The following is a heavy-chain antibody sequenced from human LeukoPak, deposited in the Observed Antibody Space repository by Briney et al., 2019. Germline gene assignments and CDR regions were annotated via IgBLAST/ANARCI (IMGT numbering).Heavy chain of an antibody. V-gene: IGHV3-21*04. J-gene: IGHJ3*02. D-gene: IGHD3-10*01. CDR2: ISSSSYI. CDR1: GFTFSSYS. Sequence: GGSLRLSCAASGFTFSSYSMNWVRQAPGKGLEWVSSISSSSYIYYADSVKGRFTISRDNAKNSLYLQMNSLRAEDTAVYYCARSGLGSGSYYAAFDIWGQGTMVTVSS. CDR3: ARSGLGSGSYYAAFDI.